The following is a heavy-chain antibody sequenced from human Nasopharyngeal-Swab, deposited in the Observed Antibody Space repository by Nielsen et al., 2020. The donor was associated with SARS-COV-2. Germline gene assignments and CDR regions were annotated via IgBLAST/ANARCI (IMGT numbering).Heavy chain of an antibody. V-gene: IGHV1-69*01. CDR3: ARSRLPYCSSTSCSYYYMDV. Sequence: WVRQAPGQGLEWMGGIIPIFGTANYAQKFQGRVTITADESTSTAYMELSSLRSEDTAVHYCARSRLPYCSSTSCSYYYMDVWGKGTTVTVSS. J-gene: IGHJ6*03. D-gene: IGHD2-2*01. CDR2: IIPIFGTA.